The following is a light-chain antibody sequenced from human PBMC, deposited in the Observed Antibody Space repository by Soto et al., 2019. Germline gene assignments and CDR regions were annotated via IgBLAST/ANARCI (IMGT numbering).Light chain of an antibody. CDR1: SSDVGGYDY. CDR3: SSYTGGNPSYV. V-gene: IGLV2-8*01. CDR2: EVT. Sequence: QSVLTQPPSASGSPGQSVTISCTGTSSDVGGYDYVSWYQQHPGKAPKLMIYEVTIRPSGLSDRFSGSKSGNTASLTVSGLQAEDEADYYCSSYTGGNPSYVFGTGTKLTVL. J-gene: IGLJ1*01.